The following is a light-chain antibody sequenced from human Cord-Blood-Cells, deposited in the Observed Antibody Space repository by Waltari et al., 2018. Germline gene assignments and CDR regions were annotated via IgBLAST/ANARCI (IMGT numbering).Light chain of an antibody. CDR2: WAS. Sequence: DIVMTQSPDSLAVSLGERATINSNPRPSVLYRSNNKNYLAWYQQKPGQPPKLLIYWASTRESGVPDRFSGSGSGTDFTLTISSLQAEDVAVYYCQQYYSTHTFGQGTKLEIK. V-gene: IGKV4-1*01. CDR3: QQYYSTHT. J-gene: IGKJ2*01. CDR1: PSVLYRSNNKNY.